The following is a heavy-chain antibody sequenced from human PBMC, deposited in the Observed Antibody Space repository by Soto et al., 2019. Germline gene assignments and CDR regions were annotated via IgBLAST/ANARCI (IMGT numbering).Heavy chain of an antibody. CDR2: ISTYNGNT. V-gene: IGHV1-18*01. Sequence: QVQLVQSGAEVKKPGASVKVSCKASGYTFTSYDISWVRQAPGQGLEWMGWISTYNGNTNYAQKLQGRVTXTXXXSXXTAYMELRSLRSDDTAVYYCATGFRVAATRWWFDPWGQGTLVTVSS. D-gene: IGHD2-15*01. J-gene: IGHJ5*02. CDR3: ATGFRVAATRWWFDP. CDR1: GYTFTSYD.